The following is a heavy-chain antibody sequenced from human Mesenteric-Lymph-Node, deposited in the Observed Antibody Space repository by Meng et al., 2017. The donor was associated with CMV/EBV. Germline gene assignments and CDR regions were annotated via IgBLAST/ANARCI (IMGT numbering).Heavy chain of an antibody. D-gene: IGHD6-6*01. V-gene: IGHV3-11*01. Sequence: GESLKISCAASGFTFSTYAMSWVRQAPGKGLEWVSYISSSGSTIYYADSVKGRFTISRDNAKNSLYLQMNSLRAEDTAVYYCARSSSSGNYYYYGMDVWGQGTTVTVSS. CDR2: ISSSGSTI. CDR1: GFTFSTYA. J-gene: IGHJ6*02. CDR3: ARSSSSGNYYYYGMDV.